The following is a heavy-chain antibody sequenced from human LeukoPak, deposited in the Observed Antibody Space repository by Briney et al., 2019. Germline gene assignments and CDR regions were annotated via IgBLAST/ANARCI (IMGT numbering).Heavy chain of an antibody. CDR1: GGTFSSYA. J-gene: IGHJ4*02. D-gene: IGHD3-22*01. CDR2: IIPILGIA. V-gene: IGHV1-69*04. CDR3: ARGFSGYPGDY. Sequence: SVKVSCKASGGTFSSYAISWVRQAPGQVLEWMGRIIPILGIANYAQKFQGRVTITADKSTSTAYMELSSLRSEDTAVYYCARGFSGYPGDYWGQGTLVTVSS.